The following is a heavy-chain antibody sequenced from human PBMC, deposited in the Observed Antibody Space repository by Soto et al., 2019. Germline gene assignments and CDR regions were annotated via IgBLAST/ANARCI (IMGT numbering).Heavy chain of an antibody. CDR2: IYPGDSDT. J-gene: IGHJ4*02. V-gene: IGHV5-51*01. CDR3: ARGSSGFSDFN. Sequence: GESLKISCKGSGYSFTTYWIGWVRQVSGKGLEWMGIIYPGDSDTRYSPSFQGQVTISADKSTSTAYLQWSSLKASDTAMYYCARGSSGFSDFNWGQGTLVTVSS. D-gene: IGHD3-22*01. CDR1: GYSFTTYW.